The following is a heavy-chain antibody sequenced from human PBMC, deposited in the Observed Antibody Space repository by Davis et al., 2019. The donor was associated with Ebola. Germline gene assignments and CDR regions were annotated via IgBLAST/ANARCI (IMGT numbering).Heavy chain of an antibody. CDR3: AANWNGDY. Sequence: PGGSLRLSCAASGLTFSSYGMHWVRQAPGKGLEWVAFIRFDGSNKFYADSVKGRFTISRDNSKNTLYLQMNSLRAEDTAVYYCAANWNGDYWGQGTLVTVSS. J-gene: IGHJ4*02. D-gene: IGHD1-20*01. CDR1: GLTFSSYG. CDR2: IRFDGSNK. V-gene: IGHV3-30*02.